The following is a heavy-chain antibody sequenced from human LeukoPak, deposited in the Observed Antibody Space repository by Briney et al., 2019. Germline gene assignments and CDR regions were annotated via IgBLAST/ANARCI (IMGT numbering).Heavy chain of an antibody. CDR3: ARVYYDFWSGYEYDAFDI. CDR2: ISAYNGNT. Sequence: ASVKVSCKASGYTFTSYGISGVRQAPGQGLEWMGWISAYNGNTNYAQRLQGRVTMTTDTSTSTAYMELRSLRSDDTAVYYCARVYYDFWSGYEYDAFDIWGQGTMVTVSS. J-gene: IGHJ3*02. D-gene: IGHD3-3*01. CDR1: GYTFTSYG. V-gene: IGHV1-18*01.